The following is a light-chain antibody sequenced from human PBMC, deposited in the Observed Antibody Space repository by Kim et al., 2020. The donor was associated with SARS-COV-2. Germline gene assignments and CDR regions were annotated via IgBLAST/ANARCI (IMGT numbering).Light chain of an antibody. J-gene: IGKJ1*01. CDR3: QHYDTSRRT. Sequence: LSPVERATLSFRASQSVNSNLGWYQQKPGQAPRLLIYSVSIRATGIPDRFSASGSGTDFILTISRLEPEDLGIYYCQHYDTSRRTFGQGTKVDIK. CDR1: QSVNSN. CDR2: SVS. V-gene: IGKV3-20*01.